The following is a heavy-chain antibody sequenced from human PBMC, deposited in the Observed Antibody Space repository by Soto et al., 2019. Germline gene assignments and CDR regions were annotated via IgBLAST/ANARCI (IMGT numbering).Heavy chain of an antibody. D-gene: IGHD6-19*01. Sequence: EVQLLESGGGLVQPGGSLRLSCAASGFTFSSYAMSWVRQAPGKGLEWVSAVSGSGGSTYYADSVKGRFTISRDNSKNTLYLQRNSLRAEDTAVYYCAKGLSVGSGWFDAFDIWGQGTMVTVSS. V-gene: IGHV3-23*01. CDR2: VSGSGGST. CDR1: GFTFSSYA. CDR3: AKGLSVGSGWFDAFDI. J-gene: IGHJ3*02.